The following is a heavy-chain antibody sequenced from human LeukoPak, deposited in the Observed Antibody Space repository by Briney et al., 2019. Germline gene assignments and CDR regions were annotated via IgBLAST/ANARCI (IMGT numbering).Heavy chain of an antibody. Sequence: GGSLRLSCAASGFTFSSYWMSWVRQAPGKGLEWVANIKQDGSEKYYVDSVKGRFTISRDNAKNSLYLQVNSLRAEDTAVYYCARDQVAAAANYYYYGMDVWGQGTTVTVSS. J-gene: IGHJ6*02. V-gene: IGHV3-7*01. CDR1: GFTFSSYW. CDR2: IKQDGSEK. D-gene: IGHD6-25*01. CDR3: ARDQVAAAANYYYYGMDV.